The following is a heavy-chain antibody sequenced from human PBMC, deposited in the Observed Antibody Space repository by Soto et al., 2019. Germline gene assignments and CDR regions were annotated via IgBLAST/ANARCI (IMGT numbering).Heavy chain of an antibody. J-gene: IGHJ4*02. V-gene: IGHV3-23*01. D-gene: IGHD3-10*01. CDR2: ITDTGGDT. Sequence: PGGSLRLSCMASGIIFSNTWINWVRQAPGKGLEWVSTITDTGGDTKYADSVRGRFTMSRDNSKKTLYLQMNSLRVEDSALYYCARGSTDSYPGSRIFDFWGRGTLVTVSS. CDR1: GIIFSNTW. CDR3: ARGSTDSYPGSRIFDF.